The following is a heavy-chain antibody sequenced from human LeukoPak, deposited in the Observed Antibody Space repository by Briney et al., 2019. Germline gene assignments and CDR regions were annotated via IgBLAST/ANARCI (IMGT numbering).Heavy chain of an antibody. D-gene: IGHD3-3*01. J-gene: IGHJ4*02. CDR2: INPNSGGT. CDR3: ARGPPGVLLFREWNSPLGY. Sequence: GASVKVSCKASGYTFTGYYMHRVRQAPGQGLEWMGWINPNSGGTSYAQKFQGRVTMTRDTSISTAYMEPSRLTSDDTAVYYCARGPPGVLLFREWNSPLGYWGQGTLVTVSS. V-gene: IGHV1-2*02. CDR1: GYTFTGYY.